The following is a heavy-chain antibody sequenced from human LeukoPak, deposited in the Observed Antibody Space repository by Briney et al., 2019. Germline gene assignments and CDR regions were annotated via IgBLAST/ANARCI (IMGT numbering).Heavy chain of an antibody. J-gene: IGHJ4*02. CDR2: ISYDGSNK. V-gene: IGHV3-30-3*01. D-gene: IGHD2-2*01. Sequence: GRSLRLSCAASGFTFSSYAMHWVRQAPGKGLEWVAVISYDGSNKYYADSVKGRFTISRDNSKNTLYLQMNSLRAEDTAVYYCARDRGSSSNYFDYWGQGTLVTVSS. CDR1: GFTFSSYA. CDR3: ARDRGSSSNYFDY.